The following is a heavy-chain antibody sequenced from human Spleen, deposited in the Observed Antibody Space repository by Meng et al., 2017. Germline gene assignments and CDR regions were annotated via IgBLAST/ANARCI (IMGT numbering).Heavy chain of an antibody. CDR2: IYYSGST. CDR1: GGSFSGYY. CDR3: ARVLEDTVTTFDY. V-gene: IGHV4-34*01. Sequence: QVQLQQWGAGLLKPSETLSLACAVYGGSFSGYYWGWIRQPPGKGLEWIGYIYYSGSTYYNPSLKSLVTISVDTSKNQFSLKLTSVTAADTAVYYCARVLEDTVTTFDYWGQGTLVTVSS. J-gene: IGHJ4*02. D-gene: IGHD4-17*01.